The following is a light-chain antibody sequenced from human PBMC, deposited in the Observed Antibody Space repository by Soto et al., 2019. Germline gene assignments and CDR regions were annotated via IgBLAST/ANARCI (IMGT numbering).Light chain of an antibody. J-gene: IGKJ1*01. CDR3: QHYNSYSEA. V-gene: IGKV1-5*03. CDR2: KAS. CDR1: QTISSW. Sequence: PSTLSGSVGDRVTIPCRASQTISSWLAWYQQKPGKAPKLLIYKASTLKSGVPSRFSGSGSGTEFTLTISSLQPDDFATYYCQHYNSYSEAFGQGTKVDI.